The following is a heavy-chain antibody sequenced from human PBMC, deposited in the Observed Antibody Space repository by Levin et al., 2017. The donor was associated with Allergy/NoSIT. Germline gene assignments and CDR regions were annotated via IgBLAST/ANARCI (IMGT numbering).Heavy chain of an antibody. D-gene: IGHD6-13*01. CDR1: GGSFSGYY. CDR3: ARGLRRQQQLAPFGI. J-gene: IGHJ3*02. CDR2: INHSGST. V-gene: IGHV4-34*01. Sequence: RTSETLSLTCAVYGGSFSGYYWSWIRQPPEKGLEWIGEINHSGSTNYNPSLKSRVTISVDTSKNQFSLKLSSVTAADTAVYYCARGLRRQQQLAPFGIWGQGTMVTVSS.